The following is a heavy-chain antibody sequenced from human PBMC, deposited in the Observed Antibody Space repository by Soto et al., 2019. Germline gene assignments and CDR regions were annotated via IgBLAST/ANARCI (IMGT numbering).Heavy chain of an antibody. J-gene: IGHJ5*02. CDR1: GFTFSSYE. CDR3: ARDAAGGGGDFRFDP. D-gene: IGHD2-21*02. V-gene: IGHV3-48*03. CDR2: ISSSGSTI. Sequence: GGSLRLSCAASGFTFSSYEMNWVRQAPGKGLEWVSYISSSGSTIYYADSVKGRFTISRDNAKNSLYLQMNSLRAEDTAVYYCARDAAGGGGDFRFDPWGQGTLVTVSS.